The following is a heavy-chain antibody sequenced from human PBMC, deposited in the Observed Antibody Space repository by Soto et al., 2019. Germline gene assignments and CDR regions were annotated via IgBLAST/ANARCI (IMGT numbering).Heavy chain of an antibody. D-gene: IGHD6-13*01. V-gene: IGHV4-39*01. Sequence: SETLSLPSPVAGDSVCRSYSYWSWISQPPGKGLEWIGSIFYSGSTYYNPSLKSRVTISVDTSKNQLSLKLSSVTAADTVVYYCARRRSSRQIYHYGMDVWGPGTTVTVSS. CDR2: IFYSGST. CDR3: ARRRSSRQIYHYGMDV. CDR1: GDSVCRSYSY. J-gene: IGHJ6*02.